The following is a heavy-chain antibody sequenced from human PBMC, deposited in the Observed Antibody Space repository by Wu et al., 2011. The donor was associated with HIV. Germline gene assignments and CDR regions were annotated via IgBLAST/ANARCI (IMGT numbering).Heavy chain of an antibody. CDR2: VIPILGTT. J-gene: IGHJ6*03. CDR3: ARTQGVGATLYYYYMDV. V-gene: IGHV1-69*11. D-gene: IGHD1-26*01. Sequence: QVQLVQSGAEVKKPGSSVKVSCKASGGTFSTYAISWVRQAPGQGPEWMGRVIPILGTTNYAQKFQGRVTITADESTSTAYMELSSLRSDDTAVYYCARTQGVGATLYYYYMDVWVKGTTVTVSS. CDR1: GGTFSTYA.